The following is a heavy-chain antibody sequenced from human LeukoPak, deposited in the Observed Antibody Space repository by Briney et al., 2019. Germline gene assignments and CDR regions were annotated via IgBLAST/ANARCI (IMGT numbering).Heavy chain of an antibody. V-gene: IGHV1-69*04. D-gene: IGHD3-22*01. CDR1: GGTFSSYA. CDR3: ARGINYYDSSGDGAFDI. Sequence: ASVKVSCKASGGTFSSYAISWVRQAPGQGLEWMGRIIPIIGTANYAQKFQGRVTMTRDTSISTAYMELSRLSSDDTGVYYCARGINYYDSSGDGAFDIWGQGTMVTVSS. J-gene: IGHJ3*02. CDR2: IIPIIGTA.